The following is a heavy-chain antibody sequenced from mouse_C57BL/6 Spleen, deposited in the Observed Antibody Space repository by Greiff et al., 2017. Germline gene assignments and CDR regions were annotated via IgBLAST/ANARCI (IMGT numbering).Heavy chain of an antibody. Sequence: VQLQQPGAELVKPGASVKVSCKASGYTFTSYWMHWVKQRPGQGLEWIGRIHPSDSDTNYNQKFKGTATLTVDKSSSTAYMQLSSLTSEDSAVYYCATGYDYDQAWFAYWGQGTLVTVSA. D-gene: IGHD2-4*01. CDR1: GYTFTSYW. J-gene: IGHJ3*01. CDR3: ATGYDYDQAWFAY. V-gene: IGHV1-74*01. CDR2: IHPSDSDT.